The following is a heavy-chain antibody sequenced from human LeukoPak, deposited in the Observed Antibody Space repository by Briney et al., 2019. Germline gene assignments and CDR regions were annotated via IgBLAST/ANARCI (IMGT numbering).Heavy chain of an antibody. J-gene: IGHJ3*02. CDR3: ARAGALGAFDI. CDR1: GFTFSSYA. CDR2: ISYDGSNK. V-gene: IGHV3-30*04. D-gene: IGHD7-27*01. Sequence: SLRLSCAASGFTFSSYAMHWVRQAPGKGLEWVAVISYDGSNKYYADSVKGRFTISRDNSKNTLYLQMNSLRVEDTTVYYCARAGALGAFDIWGQGTMVTVSS.